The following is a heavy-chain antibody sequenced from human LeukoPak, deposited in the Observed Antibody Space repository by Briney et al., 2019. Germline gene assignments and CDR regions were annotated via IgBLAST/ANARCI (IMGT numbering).Heavy chain of an antibody. D-gene: IGHD2-2*03. CDR1: GYTFTGYY. Sequence: GASVKVSCKASGYTFTGYYMHWVRQAPGQGLEWMGWINPNSGGTNYAQKFQGRVTMTRDTSISTAYMELSRLRSDDTAVYYCARDGYCSSTSCYGWQWGGQGTLVTVSS. J-gene: IGHJ4*02. V-gene: IGHV1-2*02. CDR2: INPNSGGT. CDR3: ARDGYCSSTSCYGWQW.